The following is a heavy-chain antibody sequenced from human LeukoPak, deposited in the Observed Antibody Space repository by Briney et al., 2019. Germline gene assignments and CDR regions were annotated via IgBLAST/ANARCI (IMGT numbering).Heavy chain of an antibody. CDR3: AREGGSGSSKYLFDY. J-gene: IGHJ4*02. D-gene: IGHD3-10*01. CDR2: ISAGGDST. Sequence: GGSLRLSCTASGFTFGDYAMSWFRQAPGKGLEWVSAISAGGDSTYYADSVKGRFTISRDNAKNSLFLQMNSLRAEDTAVYYCAREGGSGSSKYLFDYWGQGTLVTVSS. V-gene: IGHV3-23*01. CDR1: GFTFGDYA.